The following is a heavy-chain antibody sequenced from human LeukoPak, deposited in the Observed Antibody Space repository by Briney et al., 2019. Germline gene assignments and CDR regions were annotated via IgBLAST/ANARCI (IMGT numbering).Heavy chain of an antibody. CDR2: IWYDGSNK. D-gene: IGHD6-19*01. CDR3: ARDPGSSIDYFDY. CDR1: GFTFSSYG. V-gene: IGHV3-33*01. Sequence: GGSLRLSRAASGFTFSSYGMHWVRQAPGKGLEWVAVIWYDGSNKYYADSVKGRFTISRDNSKNTQYLQMNSLRAEDTAVYYCARDPGSSIDYFDYWGQGTLVTVSS. J-gene: IGHJ4*02.